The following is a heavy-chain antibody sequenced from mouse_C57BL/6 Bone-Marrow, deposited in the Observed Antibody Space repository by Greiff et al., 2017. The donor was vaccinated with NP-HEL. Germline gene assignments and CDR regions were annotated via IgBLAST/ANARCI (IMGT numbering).Heavy chain of an antibody. CDR3: ALSKGDDMNC. CDR1: GYTFTSHG. CDR2: SYPRSGNT. D-gene: IGHD2-5*01. J-gene: IGHJ4*01. V-gene: IGHV1-81*01. Sequence: VQLQQSGAELARSGASVKLSCKASGYTFTSHGISWVKTRTGQGLEWIGESYPRSGNTYYNEKFKGKATLTADNSSSPAYMELRSMTTEDSAVYFCALSKGDDMNCWGPGTSVTVSS.